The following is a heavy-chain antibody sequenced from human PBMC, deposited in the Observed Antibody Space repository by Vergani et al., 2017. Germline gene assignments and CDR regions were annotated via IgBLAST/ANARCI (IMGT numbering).Heavy chain of an antibody. D-gene: IGHD1-1*01. CDR3: ARHTTYTDS. CDR1: EYSFGNYW. Sequence: EVELVQSGPEMRKPGESLKISCKGSEYSFGNYWIGWVRQMPGKGLEWMGIIYPADSDTRYSPSFQGQVTISDDKSISTAFLQWDSLQASDTALYYCARHTTYTDSWGQGTLVTVSS. J-gene: IGHJ4*02. V-gene: IGHV5-51*01. CDR2: IYPADSDT.